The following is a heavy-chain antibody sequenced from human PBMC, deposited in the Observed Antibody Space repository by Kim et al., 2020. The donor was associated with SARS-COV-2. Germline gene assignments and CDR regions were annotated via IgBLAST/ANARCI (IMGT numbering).Heavy chain of an antibody. CDR1: GGTSINYI. D-gene: IGHD3-9*01. V-gene: IGHV1-69*02. CDR2: IIPLRGLT. CDR3: ARQNDILTYFFDY. Sequence: SVKVSCKASGGTSINYIINWVRQAPGQGLEWMGRIIPLRGLTDNAQKFQGRLTISADKSSSTAYMELSGLRSDDSAVYYCARQNDILTYFFDYWGLGTLVTVSS. J-gene: IGHJ4*02.